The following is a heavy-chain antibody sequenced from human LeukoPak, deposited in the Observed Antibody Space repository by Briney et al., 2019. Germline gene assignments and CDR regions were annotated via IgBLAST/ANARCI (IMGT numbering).Heavy chain of an antibody. CDR2: IDHSGGT. D-gene: IGHD6-19*01. Sequence: SETLSLTCAVSGASFSGFYWSWIRQLPGKGLEWIGQIDHSGGTIYNPSLKSRVTMSLDTSKNQFSLKLSSATAADTAMYYCARDTNGWYKVFDYWGQGTLVTVSS. V-gene: IGHV4-34*01. J-gene: IGHJ4*02. CDR1: GASFSGFY. CDR3: ARDTNGWYKVFDY.